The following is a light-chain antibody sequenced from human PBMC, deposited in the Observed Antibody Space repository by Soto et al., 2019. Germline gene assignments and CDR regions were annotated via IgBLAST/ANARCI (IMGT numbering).Light chain of an antibody. Sequence: QSVLTQPPSVSGSPGQSVTISCTGTSSDVGSYNRISWYQQPPGTAPKLIMYEVNTRPSGVPDRFSGSKSGSTASLTISGLQAEDEADYYCSLYISGSTYVFGTGTKVTVL. CDR1: SSDVGSYNR. V-gene: IGLV2-18*01. J-gene: IGLJ1*01. CDR3: SLYISGSTYV. CDR2: EVN.